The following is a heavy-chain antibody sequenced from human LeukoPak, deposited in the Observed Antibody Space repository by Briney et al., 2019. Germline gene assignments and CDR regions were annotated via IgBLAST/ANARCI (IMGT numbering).Heavy chain of an antibody. Sequence: SETLSLTCTVSGGSISSYCWSWIRQPAGKGLEWIGRIYTSGSTNYNPSLKSRVTMSVDTSKNQFSLKLSSVTAADTAVYYCARDHSSSWYNWFDPWGQGTLVTVSS. CDR1: GGSISSYC. CDR3: ARDHSSSWYNWFDP. J-gene: IGHJ5*02. V-gene: IGHV4-4*07. D-gene: IGHD6-13*01. CDR2: IYTSGST.